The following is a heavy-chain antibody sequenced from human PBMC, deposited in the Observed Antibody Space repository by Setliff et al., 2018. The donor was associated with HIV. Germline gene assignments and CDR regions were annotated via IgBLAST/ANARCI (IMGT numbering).Heavy chain of an antibody. CDR2: IIPILGIA. CDR3: AISIPPDAFDI. V-gene: IGHV1-69*02. J-gene: IGHJ3*02. CDR1: GGTLSSYT. Sequence: ASVKVSCKASGGTLSSYTISWVRQAPGQGLEWMGRIIPILGIANYAQKFQGRVTITTDESTSTAYMELSSLRSEDTAVYYCAISIPPDAFDIWGQGTMVTVSS.